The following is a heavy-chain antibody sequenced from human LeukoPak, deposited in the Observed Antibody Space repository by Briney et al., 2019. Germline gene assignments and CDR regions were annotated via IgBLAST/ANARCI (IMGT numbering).Heavy chain of an antibody. D-gene: IGHD6-6*01. CDR2: ISSGSSYI. CDR3: ARETKQLSGAFDI. J-gene: IGHJ3*02. CDR1: RFTFSTYG. Sequence: PGGSLRLSCAASRFTFSTYGMNWVRQAPGKGLEWVSSISSGSSYIYYADSVKGRFTISRDNAKNSLYLQMNSLRAEDTAVYYCARETKQLSGAFDIWGQGTMVTVSS. V-gene: IGHV3-21*01.